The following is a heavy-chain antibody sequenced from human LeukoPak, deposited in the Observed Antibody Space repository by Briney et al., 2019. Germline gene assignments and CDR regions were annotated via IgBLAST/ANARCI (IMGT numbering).Heavy chain of an antibody. Sequence: GGSLRLSCAASGFTFSSYSMNWVRQAPGKGLEWVSSISSSSSSYIYYADSVKGRFTISRDNAKNSLYLQMNSLRAEDTAVYYCARSRSWGYFDYWGQGTLVTVSS. CDR2: ISSSSSSYI. CDR1: GFTFSSYS. V-gene: IGHV3-21*01. CDR3: ARSRSWGYFDY. J-gene: IGHJ4*02. D-gene: IGHD7-27*01.